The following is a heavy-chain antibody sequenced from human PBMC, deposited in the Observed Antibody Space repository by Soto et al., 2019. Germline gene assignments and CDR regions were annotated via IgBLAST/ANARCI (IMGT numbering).Heavy chain of an antibody. CDR2: ISSSSSRTI. Sequence: PGGSLRLSCAASGFSFSSYRMNWVRQAPGKGPEWLSYISSSSSRTIYYADSVKGRFTISRDNAQNSLSLQMNSLRDEDTAIYYCARDWGYCSGGTCHYGMDVWGQGTTVTVSS. D-gene: IGHD2-15*01. CDR1: GFSFSSYR. CDR3: ARDWGYCSGGTCHYGMDV. V-gene: IGHV3-48*02. J-gene: IGHJ6*02.